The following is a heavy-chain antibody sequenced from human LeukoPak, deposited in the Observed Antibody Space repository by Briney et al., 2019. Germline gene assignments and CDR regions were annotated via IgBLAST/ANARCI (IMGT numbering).Heavy chain of an antibody. Sequence: GSLRLSCAASGFIFSGCAMSWVRQAPGKGLEWVSAIRGSGGTTYYADSVKGRFTISRDNSKDTLYLQMNSLRAEDTAVYYCAKGLYDWLSDTDYWGQGTLVTVSS. CDR1: GFIFSGCA. D-gene: IGHD3-9*01. CDR3: AKGLYDWLSDTDY. V-gene: IGHV3-23*01. CDR2: IRGSGGTT. J-gene: IGHJ4*02.